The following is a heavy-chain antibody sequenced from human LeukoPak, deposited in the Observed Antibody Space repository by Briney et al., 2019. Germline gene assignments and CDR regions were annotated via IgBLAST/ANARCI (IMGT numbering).Heavy chain of an antibody. CDR3: ARFVWLRSNFDY. CDR2: IYYSGST. J-gene: IGHJ4*02. Sequence: SETLSLTCTVSGVSISSYYWSWIRQPPGKGLEWIGYIYYSGSTNYNPSLKSRVTISVDTSKNQFSLKLSSVTAADTAVYYCARFVWLRSNFDYWGQGTLVTVSS. CDR1: GVSISSYY. V-gene: IGHV4-59*01. D-gene: IGHD5-12*01.